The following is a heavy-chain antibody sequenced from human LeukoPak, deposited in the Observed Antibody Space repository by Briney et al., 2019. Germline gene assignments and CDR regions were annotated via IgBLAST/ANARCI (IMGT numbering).Heavy chain of an antibody. D-gene: IGHD3-10*01. Sequence: GGSLRLSCAASGFIVNRNYMSWVRQAPGKGLEWVSVIYDGNTYYADSVKGRFTISRDNSKNTLYLQMNSLRAEDTAIYYCAGFVRGLPHWGQGALVTVSS. CDR1: GFIVNRNY. J-gene: IGHJ4*02. V-gene: IGHV3-53*01. CDR2: IYDGNT. CDR3: AGFVRGLPH.